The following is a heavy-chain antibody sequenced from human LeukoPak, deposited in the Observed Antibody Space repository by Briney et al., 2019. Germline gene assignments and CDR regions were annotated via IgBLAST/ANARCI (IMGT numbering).Heavy chain of an antibody. CDR2: IYSGGST. D-gene: IGHD5-24*01. J-gene: IGHJ3*02. CDR1: GFTVSSNY. CDR3: ARDRVREMATTYGRAFDI. Sequence: GGSLRLSCAASGFTVSSNYMSWVRQAPGKGLEWVSVIYSGGSTYYADSVKGRFTISRDNSKNTLYLQMNSLRAEDTAVYYCARDRVREMATTYGRAFDIWGQGTMVTVSS. V-gene: IGHV3-53*01.